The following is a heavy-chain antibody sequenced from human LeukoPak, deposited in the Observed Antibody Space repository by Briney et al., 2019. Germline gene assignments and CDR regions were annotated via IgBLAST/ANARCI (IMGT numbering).Heavy chain of an antibody. CDR1: GFTFSSYW. D-gene: IGHD6-13*01. J-gene: IGHJ5*02. CDR2: IKQDGSEK. Sequence: AGGTLRLSCAASGFTFSSYWMSWVRQAPGKGLEWVANIKQDGSEKYYVASVKGRFTISRDNAKNSLYLQMNSLRAEDTAVYYCAKLSSSWFDPRGRGTLVTVSS. V-gene: IGHV3-7*01. CDR3: AKLSSSWFDP.